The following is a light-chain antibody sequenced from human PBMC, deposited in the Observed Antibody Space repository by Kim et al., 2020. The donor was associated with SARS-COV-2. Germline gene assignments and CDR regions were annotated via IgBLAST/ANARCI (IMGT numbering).Light chain of an antibody. Sequence: ASVGDRVSITCRASQSISSWLAWFQQKPGKAPKLLIHKASTLEGAVPSRFSGSESGTEFTLTISSLQPDDFATYYCQQYKTYPWTFGHETPVDIK. J-gene: IGKJ1*01. V-gene: IGKV1-5*03. CDR1: QSISSW. CDR2: KAS. CDR3: QQYKTYPWT.